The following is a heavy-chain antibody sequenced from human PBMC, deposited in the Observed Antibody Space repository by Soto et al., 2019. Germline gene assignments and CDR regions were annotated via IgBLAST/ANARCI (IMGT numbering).Heavy chain of an antibody. CDR1: GYTLSSNY. J-gene: IGHJ4*01. D-gene: IGHD3-16*01. Sequence: ASVKVSCKASGYTLSSNYMVWVRQAPGQGLEWMGIINASGGSTDYAQKFQGRLTMTRETPTNTVYMELSSLRSEDTAVYYCASLEITGYWG. CDR3: ASLEITGY. V-gene: IGHV1-46*01. CDR2: INASGGST.